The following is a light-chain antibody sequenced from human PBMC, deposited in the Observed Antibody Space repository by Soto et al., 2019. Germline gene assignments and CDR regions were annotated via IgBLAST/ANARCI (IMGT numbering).Light chain of an antibody. CDR1: QSVSSSY. CDR2: GAS. J-gene: IGKJ1*01. CDR3: QQYGSSPQT. V-gene: IGKV3-20*01. Sequence: EIVLTQSPGTLSLSPGERATLSCRASQSVSSSYLAWYQQKPGQAPRLLIYGASSRATGIPDRFSGSGSGTDVTLTISRLEPEDFAVYYFQQYGSSPQTFGQGTKVEIK.